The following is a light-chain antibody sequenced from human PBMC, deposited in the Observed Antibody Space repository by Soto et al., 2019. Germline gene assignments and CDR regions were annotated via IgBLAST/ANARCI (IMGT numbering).Light chain of an antibody. Sequence: QSVLTQPASVSGSPGQSITISCTGTSSDVGSYNLVSWYQQHPGKAPKLMIYEVSKRPSGVSNRFSGSKSGNMASLTISGLQAEDEADYYCCSYAGSSTGVFGGGTQLTVL. V-gene: IGLV2-23*02. CDR3: CSYAGSSTGV. CDR2: EVS. J-gene: IGLJ3*02. CDR1: SSDVGSYNL.